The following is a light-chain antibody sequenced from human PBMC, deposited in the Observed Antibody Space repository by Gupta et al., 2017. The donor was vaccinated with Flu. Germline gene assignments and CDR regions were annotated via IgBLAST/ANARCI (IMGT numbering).Light chain of an antibody. CDR3: SQGEHWPWT. Sequence: DVVMTHSPLSLFVTPGQPAAISCRSSQGLVYSDGNTYLHWCQQRPGKTPRRLIHLVSYRDSGVPDSFSGRGQGNDLTLKTSRVGVENVGIYFCSQGEHWPWTFGEGTKVEVK. CDR2: LVS. J-gene: IGKJ1*01. CDR1: QGLVYSDGNTY. V-gene: IGKV2-30*01.